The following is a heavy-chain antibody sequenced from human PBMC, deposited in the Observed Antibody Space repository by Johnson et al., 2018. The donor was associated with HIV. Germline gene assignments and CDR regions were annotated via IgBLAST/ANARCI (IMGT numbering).Heavy chain of an antibody. CDR3: AKGYSRTWHDAFNI. CDR1: GFTFSSYG. D-gene: IGHD1-26*01. V-gene: IGHV3-30*18. J-gene: IGHJ3*02. CDR2: ISYDGSNK. Sequence: QVQLVESGGGVVQPGRSLRLSCAASGFTFSSYGMHWVRQAPGKGLEWVAVISYDGSNKYYADSVKGRFTIARDNSKNSLYLEMNSLRAEDTALYYCAKGYSRTWHDAFNIWGQGTMVTVSS.